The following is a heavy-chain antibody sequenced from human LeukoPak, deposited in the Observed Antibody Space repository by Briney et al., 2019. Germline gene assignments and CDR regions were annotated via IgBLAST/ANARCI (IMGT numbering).Heavy chain of an antibody. Sequence: GGSLRLSCAASGFTFSSYNMNWVRQAPGKGLEWVSYISSSSRTKYYADSVKGRFTISRDNAKNSLYLQMNSPRAEDTAVYYCARDHGGGYYYMDVWGKGTTVTVSS. V-gene: IGHV3-48*01. J-gene: IGHJ6*03. CDR2: ISSSSRTK. CDR1: GFTFSSYN. CDR3: ARDHGGGYYYMDV. D-gene: IGHD2-15*01.